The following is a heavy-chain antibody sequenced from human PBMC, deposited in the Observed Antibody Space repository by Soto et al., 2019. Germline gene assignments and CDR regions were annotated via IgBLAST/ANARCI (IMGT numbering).Heavy chain of an antibody. Sequence: GASVKVSCKASGYTFTSYYMHWLRQAPGQGLEWMGIINPSGGSTSYAQKFQGRVTMTRDTSTSTVYMELSSLRSEDTAVYYCARENVTMIVVDTTQLDYYGMDVWGQGTTVTVSS. CDR3: ARENVTMIVVDTTQLDYYGMDV. CDR1: GYTFTSYY. CDR2: INPSGGST. D-gene: IGHD3-22*01. J-gene: IGHJ6*02. V-gene: IGHV1-46*01.